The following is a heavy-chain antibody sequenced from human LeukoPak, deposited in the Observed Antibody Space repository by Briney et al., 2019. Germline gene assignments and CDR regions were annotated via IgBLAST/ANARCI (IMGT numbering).Heavy chain of an antibody. D-gene: IGHD3-3*01. Sequence: GESLKISCKGSGYAFSSYWIGWVRQMPGKGLEWMGIIYPGDSDTRYSPSLQGQVTISVDTSIGTAYLQWSSLKASDTAIYYCARQNDFRLDYWGQGTLVTVSS. CDR2: IYPGDSDT. J-gene: IGHJ4*02. CDR1: GYAFSSYW. V-gene: IGHV5-51*01. CDR3: ARQNDFRLDY.